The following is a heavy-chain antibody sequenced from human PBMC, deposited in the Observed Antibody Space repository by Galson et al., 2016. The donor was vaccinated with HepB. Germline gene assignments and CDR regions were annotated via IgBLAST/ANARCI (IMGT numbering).Heavy chain of an antibody. V-gene: IGHV1-3*01. CDR2: INAGSGHT. D-gene: IGHD3-3*01. J-gene: IGHJ6*01. Sequence: SVKVSCKASGYTFTYHSMHWVRQAPGQRLEWMGWINAGSGHTKYSQKFQGRVTITRDTSANTAYMVLSSLRSEDTTVYYCARGVTIVGVVTNPSDVWGQGTTVTVSS. CDR1: GYTFTYHS. CDR3: ARGVTIVGVVTNPSDV.